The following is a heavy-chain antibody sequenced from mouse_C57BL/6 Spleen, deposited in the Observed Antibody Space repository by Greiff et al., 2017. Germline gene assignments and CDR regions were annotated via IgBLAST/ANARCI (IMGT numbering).Heavy chain of an antibody. CDR2: IHPNSGST. D-gene: IGHD1-1*01. CDR1: GYTFTSYW. J-gene: IGHJ3*01. CDR3: AGNGSSCVKFAY. Sequence: QVQLQQPGAELVKPGASVKLSCKASGYTFTSYWMHWVKQRPGQGLEWIGMIHPNSGSTHYNEKFKSKATLTVDKSSSTAYLQLISLTSEDSAVYYCAGNGSSCVKFAYWGQGTLVTVSA. V-gene: IGHV1-64*01.